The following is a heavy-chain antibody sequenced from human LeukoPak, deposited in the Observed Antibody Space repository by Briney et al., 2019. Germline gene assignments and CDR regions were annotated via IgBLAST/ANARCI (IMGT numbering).Heavy chain of an antibody. CDR3: ARRYYDILTGYCPPDY. CDR2: IYYSGST. D-gene: IGHD3-9*01. CDR1: GGSISSGGYY. Sequence: SQTLSLTCTVSGGSISSGGYYWSWIRQHPGKGLEWIGYIYYSGSTYYNPSLKSRVTISVDTSKNQFSLKLSSVTAADTAVYYCARRYYDILTGYCPPDYWGQGTLVTISS. J-gene: IGHJ4*02. V-gene: IGHV4-31*03.